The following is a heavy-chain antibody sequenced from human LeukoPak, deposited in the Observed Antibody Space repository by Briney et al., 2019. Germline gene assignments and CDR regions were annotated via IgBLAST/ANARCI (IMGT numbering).Heavy chain of an antibody. V-gene: IGHV3-53*01. CDR2: IYSGGST. CDR3: AKEILRGYDYVWGSYRLRSYGMDV. D-gene: IGHD3-16*02. CDR1: GFTVSSNY. J-gene: IGHJ6*02. Sequence: PGGSLRLSCAASGFTVSSNYMSWVRQAPGKGLEWVSVIYSGGSTYYADSVKGRFTISRDNSKNTLYLQMNSLRAEDTAVYYCAKEILRGYDYVWGSYRLRSYGMDVWGQGTTVTVSS.